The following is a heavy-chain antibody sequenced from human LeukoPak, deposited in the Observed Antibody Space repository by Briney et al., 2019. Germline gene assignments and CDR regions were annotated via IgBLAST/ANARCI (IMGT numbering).Heavy chain of an antibody. D-gene: IGHD4-17*01. J-gene: IGHJ3*02. CDR3: ARASNYDYGDRNAFDI. CDR1: GFTFSSYG. Sequence: PGGSLRLSCAASGFTFSSYGMHWVRRAPGKGLEWVAVIWYDGSNKYYADSVKGRFTISRDNSKNTLYLQMNSLRAEDTAVYYCARASNYDYGDRNAFDIWGQGTMVTVSS. CDR2: IWYDGSNK. V-gene: IGHV3-33*01.